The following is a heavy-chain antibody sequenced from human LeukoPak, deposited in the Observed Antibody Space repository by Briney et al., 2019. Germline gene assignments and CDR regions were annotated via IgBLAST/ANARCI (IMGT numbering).Heavy chain of an antibody. J-gene: IGHJ3*01. CDR2: ISYDGSNK. V-gene: IGHV3-30*03. Sequence: GGSLRLSCAASGFTFSSYGMHWVRQAPGKGLEWVAVISYDGSNKYYADSVKGRFTISRDNAKNSLYLQMNSLRAEDTAVYYSTCDLDRSDGLWGQGTMVTVSS. D-gene: IGHD2-8*01. CDR3: TCDLDRSDGL. CDR1: GFTFSSYG.